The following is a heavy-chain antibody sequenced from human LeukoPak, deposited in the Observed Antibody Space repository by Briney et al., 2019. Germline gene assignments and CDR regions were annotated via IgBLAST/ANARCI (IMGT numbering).Heavy chain of an antibody. CDR3: ARGRVDSSGYDYFDY. D-gene: IGHD3-22*01. CDR2: INSDGSST. V-gene: IGHV3-74*01. J-gene: IGHJ4*02. Sequence: PGGSLRLSCEASGFTFSNSWMHWVRQAPGKGLVWVSRINSDGSSTNYADSVKGRFTISRDNAKNTLYLQMNSLRAEDTAVYYCARGRVDSSGYDYFDYWGQGTLVTVSS. CDR1: GFTFSNSW.